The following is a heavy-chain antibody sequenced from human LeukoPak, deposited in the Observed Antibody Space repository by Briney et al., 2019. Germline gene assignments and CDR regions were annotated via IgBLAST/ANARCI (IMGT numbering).Heavy chain of an antibody. Sequence: GGSLRLSCAASGFTFSSYAMSWVRQAPGKGLEWVSAISGSGGSTYYADSVKGRFTISRDNSKNTLYLQMNSLRAEDTAVYYCAKDAAKGYSSSWYVSRYWGQGTLVTVSS. CDR2: ISGSGGST. D-gene: IGHD6-13*01. V-gene: IGHV3-23*01. J-gene: IGHJ4*02. CDR1: GFTFSSYA. CDR3: AKDAAKGYSSSWYVSRY.